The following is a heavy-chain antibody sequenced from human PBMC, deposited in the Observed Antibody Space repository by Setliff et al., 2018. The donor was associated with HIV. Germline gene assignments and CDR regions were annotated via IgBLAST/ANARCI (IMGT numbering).Heavy chain of an antibody. D-gene: IGHD4-4*01. Sequence: PSETLSLTCDVSGVSISDNNWWSWVRQPPGRGLEWIGEVHHTGSTNYNPSLKSRVTISIDTSKNQFSLKLSSVTAADTAMYYCARGRMATVLIRNWIDPWGQGSLVTVSS. CDR3: ARGRMATVLIRNWIDP. J-gene: IGHJ5*02. V-gene: IGHV4-4*02. CDR1: GVSISDNNW. CDR2: VHHTGST.